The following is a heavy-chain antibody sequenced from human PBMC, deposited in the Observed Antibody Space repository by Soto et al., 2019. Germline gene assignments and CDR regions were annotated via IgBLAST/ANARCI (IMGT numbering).Heavy chain of an antibody. CDR3: ARDGSTIGWLGSNYYYGMDV. D-gene: IGHD6-19*01. V-gene: IGHV3-30-3*01. Sequence: HPGGSLRLSCAASGFTFSIYAMHWVRQAPGKGLEWVAVISYDGSNKYYADSVKGRFTISRDNSKNTLYLQMNSLRAEDTAVYYCARDGSTIGWLGSNYYYGMDVWGQGTKVTVYS. CDR1: GFTFSIYA. J-gene: IGHJ6*02. CDR2: ISYDGSNK.